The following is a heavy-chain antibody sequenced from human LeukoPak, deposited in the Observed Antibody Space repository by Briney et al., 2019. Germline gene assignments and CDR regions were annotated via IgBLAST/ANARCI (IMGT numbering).Heavy chain of an antibody. D-gene: IGHD3-9*01. CDR3: AKWGDYDVLTGYYVSDY. V-gene: IGHV3-23*01. Sequence: GGSLRLSCAASGFTFSNYAMSWVRQAPGKGLGWVSAITGSGGNTYYADSVKGRFTISRDDSKNTVFLQMNSLRAEDTAVYYCAKWGDYDVLTGYYVSDYWGQGTLVTVSS. CDR2: ITGSGGNT. J-gene: IGHJ4*02. CDR1: GFTFSNYA.